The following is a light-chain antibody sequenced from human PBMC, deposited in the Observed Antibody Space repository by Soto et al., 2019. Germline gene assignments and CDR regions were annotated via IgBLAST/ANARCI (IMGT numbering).Light chain of an antibody. CDR2: AAS. CDR3: LQDYNYPLT. CDR1: QRISND. V-gene: IGKV1-6*01. J-gene: IGKJ4*01. Sequence: AIEVTQNPSSLSASVGDRVTITCRASQRISNDLGWYQHKPGMAPRLLIYAASSLQSGVPSRFSGSGSGTDFTLTIISLQPEDFATYYCLQDYNYPLTFGGRTKADI.